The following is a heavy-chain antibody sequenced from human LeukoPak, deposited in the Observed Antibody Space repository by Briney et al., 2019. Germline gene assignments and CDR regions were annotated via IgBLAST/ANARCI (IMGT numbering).Heavy chain of an antibody. CDR2: ISSDSSTI. Sequence: GGSLRLSCAASGFTFSSYSMNWVRQAPGKGLEWISYISSDSSTIFYADSVKGRFTISRDNVKNSLFLQLNSLRDEDTAVYYCARDEDAFGGQGTLVTVSS. CDR3: ARDEDAF. CDR1: GFTFSSYS. J-gene: IGHJ4*02. V-gene: IGHV3-48*02.